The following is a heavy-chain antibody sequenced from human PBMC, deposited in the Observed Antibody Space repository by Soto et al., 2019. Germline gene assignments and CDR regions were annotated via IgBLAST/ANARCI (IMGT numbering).Heavy chain of an antibody. CDR3: AKGSARTYYFDS. V-gene: IGHV3-23*01. D-gene: IGHD6-19*01. J-gene: IGHJ4*02. Sequence: EVQLLESGGGLVQPGGSLRLSCAASGVTFSTYAMSWVRQAPGKGLEWVSAISRSGGSTYYADSVKGRFTVSIDNPENMLSLQMTSLRADDTAVYFCAKGSARTYYFDSWCQGTLVTVYS. CDR1: GVTFSTYA. CDR2: ISRSGGST.